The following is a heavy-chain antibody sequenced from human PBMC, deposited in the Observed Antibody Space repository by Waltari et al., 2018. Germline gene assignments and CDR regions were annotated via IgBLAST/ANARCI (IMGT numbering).Heavy chain of an antibody. V-gene: IGHV4-34*01. J-gene: IGHJ6*02. Sequence: QVQLQQWGAGLLKPSETLSLTCAVYGGSFSGYYWSWIRQPPGKGLEWIGEINHSGSTNYNPSLKSRVTISVDTSKNQFSLKLSSVTAADTAVYYCARGHITGLGYPLPWYYYGMDVWGQGTTVTVSS. CDR2: INHSGST. CDR1: GGSFSGYY. CDR3: ARGHITGLGYPLPWYYYGMDV. D-gene: IGHD3-9*01.